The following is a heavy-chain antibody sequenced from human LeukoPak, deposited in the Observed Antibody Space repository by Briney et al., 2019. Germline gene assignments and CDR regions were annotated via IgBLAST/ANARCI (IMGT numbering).Heavy chain of an antibody. Sequence: SETLSLTCTVSGYSISTGYFWGWIRQPPGKGLEWIGNIYHRGTTYYNPSLMTRVNLSVDTSKNQFSLKLTSVTAADTAVYYCARDGAVSGYSFDNWGQGTLVTVSS. CDR2: IYHRGTT. CDR3: ARDGAVSGYSFDN. CDR1: GYSISTGYF. D-gene: IGHD3-22*01. J-gene: IGHJ4*02. V-gene: IGHV4-38-2*02.